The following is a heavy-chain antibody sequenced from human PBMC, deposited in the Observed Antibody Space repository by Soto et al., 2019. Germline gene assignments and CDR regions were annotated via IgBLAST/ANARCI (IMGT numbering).Heavy chain of an antibody. CDR3: TGEVASGY. D-gene: IGHD2-8*02. Sequence: QVQLVESGGGVVQPGRSLRLSCAVSGFTVSTYGMHWVRQAPGKGLEWVAVISRDGGTKYSAHSVKGRFTIPRDNSRNTLFLEMNSLRGDDMAVYYCTGEVASGYWGQGTLVTVSS. V-gene: IGHV3-30*03. J-gene: IGHJ4*02. CDR1: GFTVSTYG. CDR2: ISRDGGTK.